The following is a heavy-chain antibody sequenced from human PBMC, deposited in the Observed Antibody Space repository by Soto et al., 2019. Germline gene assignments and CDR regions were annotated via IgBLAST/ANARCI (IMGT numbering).Heavy chain of an antibody. CDR2: VTGSGRST. Sequence: EVQLLESGGGLVQPGGSLRLSCVASGFTFDSHAMTWVRQAPGKGLEWVSTVTGSGRSTYYGDSVKGRFTISRDKSKNTVSRQMNSLRAEDTAVYYCAKNEAYYDFWGASDWFDSWGQGTLVTVSS. D-gene: IGHD3-3*01. CDR1: GFTFDSHA. CDR3: AKNEAYYDFWGASDWFDS. V-gene: IGHV3-23*01. J-gene: IGHJ5*01.